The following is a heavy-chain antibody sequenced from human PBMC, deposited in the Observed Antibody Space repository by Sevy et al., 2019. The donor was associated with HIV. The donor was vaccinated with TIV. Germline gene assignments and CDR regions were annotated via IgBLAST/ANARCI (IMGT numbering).Heavy chain of an antibody. CDR2: ISGSDHTI. Sequence: GGSLRLSCAASGFTFSDFYMSWIRQAPGKGLEWISYISGSDHTIYYADSVKGRFTISRDNDKNSLYLQMNSLGAEDTAVYYCARDHVKDGDLGDYYYFAMDLWGQGTTVTVSS. CDR3: ARDHVKDGDLGDYYYFAMDL. J-gene: IGHJ6*02. CDR1: GFTFSDFY. V-gene: IGHV3-11*01. D-gene: IGHD4-17*01.